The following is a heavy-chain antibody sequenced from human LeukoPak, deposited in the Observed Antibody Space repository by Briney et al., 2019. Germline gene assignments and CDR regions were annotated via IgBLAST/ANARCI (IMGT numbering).Heavy chain of an antibody. CDR3: ARRVPSTTLGVVKGDAFDI. CDR2: IIPILGIA. CDR1: GGTFSSYA. J-gene: IGHJ3*02. D-gene: IGHD3-3*01. Sequence: ASVKVSCKASGGTFSSYAISWVRQAPGQGLEWMGRIIPILGIANYAQKFQGKVTITADKSTSTAYMELSSLRSEDTAVYYCARRVPSTTLGVVKGDAFDIWGQGTMVTVSS. V-gene: IGHV1-69*04.